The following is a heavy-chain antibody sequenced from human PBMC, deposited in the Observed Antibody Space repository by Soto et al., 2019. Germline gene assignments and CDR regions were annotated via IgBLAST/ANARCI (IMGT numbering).Heavy chain of an antibody. V-gene: IGHV3-30*18. D-gene: IGHD1-26*01. CDR3: AKDVVVGATTGLGDYYYYGMDA. CDR2: ISYDGSNK. Sequence: LRLSCVASGFTFSSYGMHWVRQAPGKGLEWVAVISYDGSNKYYADSVKGRFTISRDNSKNTLYLQMNSLRAEDTAVYYCAKDVVVGATTGLGDYYYYGMDAWGQGTTVTVSS. CDR1: GFTFSSYG. J-gene: IGHJ6*02.